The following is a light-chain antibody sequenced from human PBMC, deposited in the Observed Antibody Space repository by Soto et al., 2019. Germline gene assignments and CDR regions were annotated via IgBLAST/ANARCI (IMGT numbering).Light chain of an antibody. V-gene: IGKV3-11*01. Sequence: IVLTQSPATLSLFPGERATLSCRASQSVRTYLAWYQQKPGQAPRLLISDASKKATGIPDRFSGSGSGTDFTLTISSLEAEDSAVYYCHQRSNWPRTFGGGSKVEIK. CDR1: QSVRTY. CDR2: DAS. CDR3: HQRSNWPRT. J-gene: IGKJ4*01.